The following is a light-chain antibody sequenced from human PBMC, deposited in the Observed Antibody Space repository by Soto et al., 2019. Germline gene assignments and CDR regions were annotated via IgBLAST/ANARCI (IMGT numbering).Light chain of an antibody. CDR1: SSDVGSYNY. CDR3: SSYTGSNTMV. Sequence: QSALTQPASVSGSHGQSITISCTGTSSDVGSYNYVSWYQQHPGKAPKVLIYDVSNRPSGVSDRFSGSKSGNTASLTISGLQAEDEADYYCSSYTGSNTMVLGGWTKLTVL. J-gene: IGLJ2*01. V-gene: IGLV2-14*01. CDR2: DVS.